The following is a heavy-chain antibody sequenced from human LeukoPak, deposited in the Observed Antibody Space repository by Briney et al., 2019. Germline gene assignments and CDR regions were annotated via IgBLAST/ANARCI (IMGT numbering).Heavy chain of an antibody. Sequence: ASVKVSCKASGYTFTSYDINWVRQATGQGLERMGWMNPNSGNTGYAQKFQGRVTMTRNTSISTAYMELSSLRSEDTAVYYCARVRDHYYYYGMDVWGQGTTVTVSS. CDR2: MNPNSGNT. CDR1: GYTFTSYD. V-gene: IGHV1-8*01. J-gene: IGHJ6*02. CDR3: ARVRDHYYYYGMDV.